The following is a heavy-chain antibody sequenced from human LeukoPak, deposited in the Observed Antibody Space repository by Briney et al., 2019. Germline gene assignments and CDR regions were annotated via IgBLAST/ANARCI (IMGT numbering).Heavy chain of an antibody. CDR1: GGSISGYY. J-gene: IGHJ4*02. Sequence: PSETLSLTCSVSGGSISGYYWSWIRQPPGKGLEWIGRVYSSGSTNFNPSLKNRVTMSVDTSNNHFSLKLASVTAADTAVYYCAREYSASRAAFDYWGQGTLVTVSS. CDR2: VYSSGST. D-gene: IGHD1-26*01. V-gene: IGHV4-4*07. CDR3: AREYSASRAAFDY.